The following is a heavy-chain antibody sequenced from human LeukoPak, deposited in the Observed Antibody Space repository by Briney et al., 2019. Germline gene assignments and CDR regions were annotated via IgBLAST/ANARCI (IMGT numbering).Heavy chain of an antibody. CDR2: MWYDGSNK. CDR1: GFTFSSYG. J-gene: IGHJ4*02. D-gene: IGHD4-17*01. V-gene: IGHV3-33*06. Sequence: GGSLRLSCAASGFTFSSYGMHWVRQAPGKGLEWVAIMWYDGSNKYYTDSVKGRFTISRDNSKNTLYLQMNSLTVDDTAVYFCAKERQTGDYFTSDYWGQGTLVTVSS. CDR3: AKERQTGDYFTSDY.